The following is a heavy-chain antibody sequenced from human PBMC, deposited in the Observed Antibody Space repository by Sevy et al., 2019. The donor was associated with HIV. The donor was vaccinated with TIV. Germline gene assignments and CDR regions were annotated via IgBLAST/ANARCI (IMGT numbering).Heavy chain of an antibody. J-gene: IGHJ6*02. CDR2: ISKSSRNI. CDR1: GFTFSTYS. V-gene: IGHV3-48*01. Sequence: GGSLRLSCAASGFTFSTYSMHWVRQAPGKGLEWDSYISKSSRNIYYADSVKGRFTISRDNAKNSLYLQMNSLRAEDTGVYYCARENLVIPYYYYAMDVWGQGTTVTVSS. D-gene: IGHD2-21*01. CDR3: ARENLVIPYYYYAMDV.